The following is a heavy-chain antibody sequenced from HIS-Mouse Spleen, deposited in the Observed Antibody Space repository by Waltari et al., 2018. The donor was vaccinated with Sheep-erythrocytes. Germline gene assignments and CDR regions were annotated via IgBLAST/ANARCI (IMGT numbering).Heavy chain of an antibody. Sequence: QVQLVQSGAEVKKPGASVKVSCKASGYTFTSYDINWVRQATGQGLEWMGWRNPNSGHTGYAQKFQGRVTMTRNTSISTAYMELSSLRSEDTAVYYCARGIAAAGTDWFDPWGQGTLVTVSS. J-gene: IGHJ5*02. CDR2: RNPNSGHT. V-gene: IGHV1-8*01. D-gene: IGHD6-13*01. CDR1: GYTFTSYD. CDR3: ARGIAAAGTDWFDP.